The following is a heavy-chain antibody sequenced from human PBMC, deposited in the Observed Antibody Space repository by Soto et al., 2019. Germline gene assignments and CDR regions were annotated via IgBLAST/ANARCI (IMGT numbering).Heavy chain of an antibody. D-gene: IGHD2-15*01. J-gene: IGHJ4*02. CDR1: GYSFTAYY. CDR2: INPNSGGT. Sequence: QVQLVQSGAEVKEPGASLKVSCKASGYSFTAYYLHWVRQAHGQGPEWMGWINPNSGGTNYAQKFQGRVTMTRDTSTSTVHMELSSLTSDDTAVYYCARKKSGDSVLLKYWGQGTPVTASS. V-gene: IGHV1-2*02. CDR3: ARKKSGDSVLLKY.